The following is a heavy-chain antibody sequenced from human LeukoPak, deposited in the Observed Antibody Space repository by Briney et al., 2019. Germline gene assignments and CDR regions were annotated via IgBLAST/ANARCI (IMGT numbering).Heavy chain of an antibody. Sequence: PGGSLRLSCAASGFTFSSYSMNWVRQAPGKGLEWVSSISSSSSYIYYADSVKGRFTISRDNAKNSLYLQMNSLTAEDTAVYYCARAIELGAFDIWGQGTMVTASS. CDR3: ARAIELGAFDI. J-gene: IGHJ3*02. D-gene: IGHD1-26*01. CDR1: GFTFSSYS. V-gene: IGHV3-21*01. CDR2: ISSSSSYI.